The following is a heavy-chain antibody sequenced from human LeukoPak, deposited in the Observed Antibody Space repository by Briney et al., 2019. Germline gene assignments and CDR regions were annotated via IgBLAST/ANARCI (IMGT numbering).Heavy chain of an antibody. Sequence: GGSLRLSCSASGFTFSSYGMHWVRQAPGKGLEWVAVIWYDGSYKYYADSVKGRFTISRDNSKNTLYLQMNSLRAEDTAVYYCARDHDYGGNSCDYWGQGTLVTVSS. J-gene: IGHJ4*02. CDR2: IWYDGSYK. CDR3: ARDHDYGGNSCDY. CDR1: GFTFSSYG. D-gene: IGHD4-23*01. V-gene: IGHV3-33*08.